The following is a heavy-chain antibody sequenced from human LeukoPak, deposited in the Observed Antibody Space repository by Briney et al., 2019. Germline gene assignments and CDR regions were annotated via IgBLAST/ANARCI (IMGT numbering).Heavy chain of an antibody. CDR3: ARESTVTGGISYFDY. J-gene: IGHJ4*02. CDR2: ISSSSSYI. Sequence: GSLKLSCAASGFPFSSYSMNWVRQAPGKGLVWVSSISSSSSYIYYADSVKGRFTISRDNAKNSLYLQMNSLRVEDTAVYYCARESTVTGGISYFDYWGQGTLVTVSS. V-gene: IGHV3-21*01. D-gene: IGHD4-17*01. CDR1: GFPFSSYS.